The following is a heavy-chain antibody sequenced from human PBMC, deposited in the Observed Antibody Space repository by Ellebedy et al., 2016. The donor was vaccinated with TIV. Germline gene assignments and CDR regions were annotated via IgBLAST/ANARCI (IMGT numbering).Heavy chain of an antibody. Sequence: PGGSLRLSCAASGFTLSNYWMHWVRQAPGKGLVWVSRINSDGSNTSYVDSVKGRFTISRDSAKNKLYLQMNSLRAEDTAVYYCARGVVDARNGNEYWGRGTLVTVSS. CDR1: GFTLSNYW. CDR3: ARGVVDARNGNEY. J-gene: IGHJ4*02. D-gene: IGHD2-15*01. V-gene: IGHV3-74*01. CDR2: INSDGSNT.